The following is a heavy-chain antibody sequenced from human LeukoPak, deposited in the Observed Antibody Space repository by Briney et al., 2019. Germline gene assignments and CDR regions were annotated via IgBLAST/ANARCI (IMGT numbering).Heavy chain of an antibody. CDR3: ARVQQQLAYFDY. J-gene: IGHJ4*02. V-gene: IGHV6-1*01. CDR2: TYYRSKWYN. D-gene: IGHD6-13*01. Sequence: SQTLSLTCAVSGDSISSNSAAWIWNRQSPSLGLEWLIRTYYRSKWYNNYAVSVKSRLTINPDTSKNQFSLQLNSVTPEDTAVYYCARVQQQLAYFDYWGQGTLVTVSS. CDR1: GDSISSNSAA.